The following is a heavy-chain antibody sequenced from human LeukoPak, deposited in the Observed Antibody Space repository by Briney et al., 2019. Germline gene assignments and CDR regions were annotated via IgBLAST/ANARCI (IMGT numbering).Heavy chain of an antibody. V-gene: IGHV1-2*02. CDR1: GYTFTDYY. Sequence: ASVKVSCKASGYTFTDYYMHWVRQAPGQGLEWMGWIDPNSGDTNYAQKFQGRVTMTRDTSISTAYMELSRLRSDDTAVYYCARDLTGMPENGAYWGQGTLVTVSS. J-gene: IGHJ4*02. CDR3: ARDLTGMPENGAY. CDR2: IDPNSGDT. D-gene: IGHD2-2*01.